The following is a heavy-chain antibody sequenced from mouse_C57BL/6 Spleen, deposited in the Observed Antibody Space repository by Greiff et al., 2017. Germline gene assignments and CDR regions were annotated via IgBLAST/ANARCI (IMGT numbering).Heavy chain of an antibody. Sequence: VQLQQSGAELVKPGASVKISCKASGYAFSSYWMNWVKQRPGTGLEWIGQIYPGDGDTDYNGKFKGKATRTADKSSSTAYMQLSLLNSEDAAVYFCERRAFGGWGQGTTLAVST. CDR2: IYPGDGDT. CDR1: GYAFSSYW. CDR3: ERRAFGG. V-gene: IGHV1-80*01. D-gene: IGHD3-3*01. J-gene: IGHJ2*01.